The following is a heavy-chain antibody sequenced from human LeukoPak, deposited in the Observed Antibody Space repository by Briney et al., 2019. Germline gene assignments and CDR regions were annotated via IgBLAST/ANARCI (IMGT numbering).Heavy chain of an antibody. CDR2: IKQEVSEE. CDR1: AFTFVIYW. CDR3: ARDYEPSSLNYYYYGMDV. J-gene: IGHJ6*02. D-gene: IGHD3-3*01. V-gene: IGHV3-7*01. Sequence: SRRLAWAVAAFTFVIYWMSWVRQAAGNLREWVANIKQEVSEEYYVGSVKGRFTISRDNAKNSLYLQMNSLRAEDTAVYYCARDYEPSSLNYYYYGMDVWGQGTTVTVSS.